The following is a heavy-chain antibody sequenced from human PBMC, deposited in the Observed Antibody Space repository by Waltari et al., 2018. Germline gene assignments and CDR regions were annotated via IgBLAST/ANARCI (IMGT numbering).Heavy chain of an antibody. V-gene: IGHV4-38-2*01. Sequence: QVQLQESGPGLVKPSETLSLTCAVSGYSISSGYYWGWIRQPPGKGLEWIGSFYHSGSTYYNPSLKSRVTISVDTSKNQFSLKLSSVTAADTAVYYCARVDIAVAGTGPGGYYYMDVWGKGTTVTVSS. CDR1: GYSISSGYY. D-gene: IGHD6-19*01. J-gene: IGHJ6*03. CDR2: FYHSGST. CDR3: ARVDIAVAGTGPGGYYYMDV.